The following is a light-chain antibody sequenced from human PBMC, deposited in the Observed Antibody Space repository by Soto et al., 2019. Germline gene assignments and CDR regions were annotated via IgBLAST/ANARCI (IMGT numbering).Light chain of an antibody. J-gene: IGLJ1*01. CDR2: DVS. CDR3: SSYTSSSTYV. V-gene: IGLV2-14*01. Sequence: LNNPVSVTGSHRQSLRITRTGTSSDVGGYNYVCWYQQHPGKAPKLMVYDVSNRPSGVSNRFSGSKSGNTASLTISGLQAEDEADYYCSSYTSSSTYVFGTGTKVTVL. CDR1: SSDVGGYNY.